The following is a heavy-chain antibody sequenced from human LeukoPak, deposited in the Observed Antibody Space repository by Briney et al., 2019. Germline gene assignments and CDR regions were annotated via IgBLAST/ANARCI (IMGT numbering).Heavy chain of an antibody. Sequence: GGSLRLSCAASGFTFSSYGMHWVRQAPGKGLEWVAFIRYDGSNKYYADSGKGRFTISRDNSKNMLSLQMNSLRAEHTAVYYCAKGMGYASGSSYSYYYYMDVWGKGTTVTISS. CDR2: IRYDGSNK. J-gene: IGHJ6*03. D-gene: IGHD3-10*01. CDR1: GFTFSSYG. CDR3: AKGMGYASGSSYSYYYYMDV. V-gene: IGHV3-30*02.